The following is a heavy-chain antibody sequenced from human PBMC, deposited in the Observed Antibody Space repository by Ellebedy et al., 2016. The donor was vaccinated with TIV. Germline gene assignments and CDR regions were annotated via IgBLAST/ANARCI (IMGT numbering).Heavy chain of an antibody. CDR3: SKGTSSGFNYDRVGSEY. CDR1: GFTFSNFA. J-gene: IGHJ4*02. CDR2: ISGGGDRT. D-gene: IGHD3-22*01. V-gene: IGHV3-23*01. Sequence: PGGSLRLSCAASGFTFSNFAMHWVRQAPGKGLEWLSVISGGGDRTYDADSVKGRFTITRDNSKNTLYLQMDRLRAEDTAVYYCSKGTSSGFNYDRVGSEYWGQGTLVTVSS.